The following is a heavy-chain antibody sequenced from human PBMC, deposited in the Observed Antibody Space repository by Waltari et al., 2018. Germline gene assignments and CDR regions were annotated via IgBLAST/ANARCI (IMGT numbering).Heavy chain of an antibody. Sequence: QVQLQESGPGLVKPSETLSLTCPVSGGSISSYYWSWIRRPAGKGLEWIGRIYTSGSTNYNPSLKSRVTMSVDTSKNQFSLKLSSVTAADTAVYYCARGNHGSGSYYINYWGQGTLVTVSS. D-gene: IGHD3-10*01. V-gene: IGHV4-4*07. CDR2: IYTSGST. CDR3: ARGNHGSGSYYINY. CDR1: GGSISSYY. J-gene: IGHJ4*02.